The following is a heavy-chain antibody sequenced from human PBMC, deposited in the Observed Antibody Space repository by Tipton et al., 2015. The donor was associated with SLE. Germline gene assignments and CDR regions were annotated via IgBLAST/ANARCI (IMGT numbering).Heavy chain of an antibody. CDR2: INPNSGGT. Sequence: QSGAEVKKPGASVRVSCKASGYTFTGYYMHWVRQAPGQGLEWMGWINPNSGGTNYAQKFQGRVTMTRDTSISTAYMELSRLRSDDTAVYYCAVTTVTPWGGNWFDPWGQGTLVTVSS. J-gene: IGHJ5*02. D-gene: IGHD4-17*01. CDR1: GYTFTGYY. V-gene: IGHV1-2*02. CDR3: AVTTVTPWGGNWFDP.